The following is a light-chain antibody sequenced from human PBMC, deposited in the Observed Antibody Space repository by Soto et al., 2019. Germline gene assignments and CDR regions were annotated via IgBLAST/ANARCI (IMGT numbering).Light chain of an antibody. J-gene: IGKJ4*01. Sequence: DIVMTQSPSTLSVSVGERATLSCRASQSVSSNLAWYQKKPGQAPRLLIYVASTRASGIPSRFSGSGSGTEFTLTISSLQPDDFAVYYCQQYINYPLTFGRGTKVEIK. CDR2: VAS. CDR1: QSVSSN. CDR3: QQYINYPLT. V-gene: IGKV3-15*01.